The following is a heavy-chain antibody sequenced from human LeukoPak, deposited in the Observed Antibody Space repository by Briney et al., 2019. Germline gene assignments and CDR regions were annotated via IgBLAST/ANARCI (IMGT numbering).Heavy chain of an antibody. CDR3: ARVGYDIVVVPAAILYYYYYYMVV. CDR2: IYYNGST. D-gene: IGHD2-2*01. Sequence: PSQTLPLTCSVSRGSISSGDYYSSWIRQPPGEGLERISYIYYNGSTYYNPSLKSRVTISVDTSKHRFSLKLSSVTAADTAVYYCARVGYDIVVVPAAILYYYYYYMVVWGKGTTVTVSS. J-gene: IGHJ6*03. CDR1: RGSISSGDYY. V-gene: IGHV4-30-4*08.